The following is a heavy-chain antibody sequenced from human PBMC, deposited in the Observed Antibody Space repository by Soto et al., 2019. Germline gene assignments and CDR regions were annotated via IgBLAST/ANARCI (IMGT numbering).Heavy chain of an antibody. CDR3: AKDPQTWGSIGFDT. D-gene: IGHD7-27*01. CDR2: ISDSGNYI. Sequence: EVQLLESGGGLVQPGGSLRLSCAASGFIFSNYAMSWVRQAPGKGPEWVSSISDSGNYIEYADSVEGRFTISRDNSKNTLYLQLNSVRAEDTARYYCAKDPQTWGSIGFDTWGQGTQVTVSS. J-gene: IGHJ5*02. CDR1: GFIFSNYA. V-gene: IGHV3-23*01.